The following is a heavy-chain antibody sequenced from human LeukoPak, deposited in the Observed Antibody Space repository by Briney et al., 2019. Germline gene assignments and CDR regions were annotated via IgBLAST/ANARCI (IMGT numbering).Heavy chain of an antibody. CDR1: EFTFSSYT. Sequence: GRSLRLSCAASEFTFSSYTMHWVRQAPGKGLEWVAVISYDGSNKYYADSVKGRFTISRDNAKNSLYLQMNSLRAEDTAVYYCARVANSLDYWGQGTLVTVSS. CDR3: ARVANSLDY. CDR2: ISYDGSNK. D-gene: IGHD3-3*02. V-gene: IGHV3-30-3*01. J-gene: IGHJ4*02.